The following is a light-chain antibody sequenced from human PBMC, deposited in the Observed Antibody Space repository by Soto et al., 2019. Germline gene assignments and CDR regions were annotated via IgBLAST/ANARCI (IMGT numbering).Light chain of an antibody. Sequence: QSALTQPASVSGSPGQSITISCTGTSSDVGGYNYVSWYQQHPGKAPKLMIYEVSNRPSGVSNRFSGSKSGNTASLTISGLQAEDEDDYYCSSYTSSSTPMVFGGGTKLTVL. CDR3: SSYTSSSTPMV. V-gene: IGLV2-14*01. CDR2: EVS. CDR1: SSDVGGYNY. J-gene: IGLJ2*01.